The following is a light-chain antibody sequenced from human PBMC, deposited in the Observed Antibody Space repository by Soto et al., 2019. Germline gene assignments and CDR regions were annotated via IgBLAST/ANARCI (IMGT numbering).Light chain of an antibody. CDR2: DVT. J-gene: IGLJ2*01. V-gene: IGLV2-11*01. CDR3: CSYAGSNIVI. Sequence: QARSVSGSPGQSVTISCTGTSSDVGAYDYVSWYQVHPDKAPKLIIFDVTQRPSGVPDRFSGSKSGRTASLTISGLQADDEADYYCCSYAGSNIVIFGGGTKVTVL. CDR1: SSDVGAYDY.